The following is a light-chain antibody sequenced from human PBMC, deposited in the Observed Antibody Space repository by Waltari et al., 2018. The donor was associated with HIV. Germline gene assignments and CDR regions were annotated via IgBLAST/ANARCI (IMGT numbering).Light chain of an antibody. CDR2: DGT. CDR3: SPYTSNSVF. Sequence: QAALTQPASVSGSPGQSITISCTGTRIDVAGYSYVAWYHKHPGKAPKVIIHDGTNRPSGVSDRFSGSKSDDSASLTISGLQAEDEAVYFCSPYTSNSVFFGGGTRLTVL. V-gene: IGLV2-14*03. J-gene: IGLJ2*01. CDR1: RIDVAGYSY.